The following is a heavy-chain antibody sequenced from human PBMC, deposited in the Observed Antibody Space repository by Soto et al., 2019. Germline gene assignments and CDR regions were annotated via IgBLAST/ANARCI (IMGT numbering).Heavy chain of an antibody. J-gene: IGHJ4*02. Sequence: GGSLRLSCAVSGFTFNSYSMNWVRQAPGKGLEWVSSISSFSNYMYYADSVKGRFTISRDNSKNTLYLQMNSLRAEGTAVYYCAKDRVLLWFGAPGFGGQGTLVTVSS. CDR1: GFTFNSYS. CDR2: ISSFSNYM. CDR3: AKDRVLLWFGAPGF. D-gene: IGHD3-10*01. V-gene: IGHV3-21*04.